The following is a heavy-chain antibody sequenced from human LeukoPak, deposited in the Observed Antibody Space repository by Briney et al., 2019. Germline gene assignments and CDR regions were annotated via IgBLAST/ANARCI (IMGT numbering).Heavy chain of an antibody. Sequence: GGSLRLSCEASGFTFSSFWMGWVRQAPGKGLEWVSSISSSSSYIYYADSVKGRFTISRDNAKNSLYLQMNSLRAEDTAVYYCARDGGYCSSTSCHIDYWGQGTLVTVSS. CDR2: ISSSSSYI. J-gene: IGHJ4*02. CDR1: GFTFSSFW. D-gene: IGHD2-2*02. V-gene: IGHV3-21*01. CDR3: ARDGGYCSSTSCHIDY.